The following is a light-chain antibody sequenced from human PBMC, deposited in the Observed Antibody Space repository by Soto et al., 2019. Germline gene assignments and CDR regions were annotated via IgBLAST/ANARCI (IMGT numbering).Light chain of an antibody. Sequence: DIQMTQSPSSLSASVGDRVTMTCRASQGVRDYLAWYQQKPGKVPKLLIYAASTLQSGVPSRFSGSGSGTDFTLTISSLQPEDVATYYCQKYNSAPPNTFGGGTKVEIK. J-gene: IGKJ4*01. CDR1: QGVRDY. CDR3: QKYNSAPPNT. CDR2: AAS. V-gene: IGKV1-27*01.